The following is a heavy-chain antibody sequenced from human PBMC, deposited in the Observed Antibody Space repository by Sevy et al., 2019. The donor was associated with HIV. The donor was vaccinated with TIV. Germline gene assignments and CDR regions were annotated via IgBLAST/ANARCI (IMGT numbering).Heavy chain of an antibody. CDR2: ISDASRYI. J-gene: IGHJ4*01. D-gene: IGHD3-3*01. V-gene: IGHV3-21*04. CDR1: GFNFRTYS. Sequence: GGSLRLSCAASGFNFRTYSMNWVRQAPGKGLEWLSSISDASRYIYYSDSVKGRFTISRANAKNLLFLQMNNLRVEDTAIYYCARDFTIFGVVSGSDYWGQGNLVTVSS. CDR3: ARDFTIFGVVSGSDY.